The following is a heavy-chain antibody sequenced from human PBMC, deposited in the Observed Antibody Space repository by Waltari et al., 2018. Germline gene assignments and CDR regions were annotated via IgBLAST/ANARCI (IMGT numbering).Heavy chain of an antibody. CDR2: FYAGGGT. CDR3: ARGTYYYDTSGSSDGNHYYIDV. D-gene: IGHD3-22*01. Sequence: QVQLQESGPGLVKPSETLSLTCTVSSDSISTYYWTWIRQSAGKGLEWLGRFYAGGGTTYTPSLNSRFTMSGETSKNQFSRKLTSVTAAASAVYYCARGTYYYDTSGSSDGNHYYIDVWGKGTSVTVSS. V-gene: IGHV4-4*07. CDR1: SDSISTYY. J-gene: IGHJ6*03.